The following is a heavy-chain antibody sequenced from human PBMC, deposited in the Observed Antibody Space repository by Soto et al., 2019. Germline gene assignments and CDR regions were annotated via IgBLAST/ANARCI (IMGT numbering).Heavy chain of an antibody. CDR2: ISPHTGGT. CDR3: ARGGYSSTWSNLLDRSGLDV. D-gene: IGHD6-13*01. V-gene: IGHV1-2*02. CDR1: GYTFNRYY. Sequence: ASVKVSCKASGYTFNRYYMHWVRQAPGPGLEWMGWISPHTGGTTYAQKFQGRVTMTRDTSTYTVYMELSGLRSGDTAVYYCARGGYSSTWSNLLDRSGLDVWGQGTTVTVSS. J-gene: IGHJ6*02.